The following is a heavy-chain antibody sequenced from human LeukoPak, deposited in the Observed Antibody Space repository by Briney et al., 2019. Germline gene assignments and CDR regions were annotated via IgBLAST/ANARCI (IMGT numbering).Heavy chain of an antibody. Sequence: ASVKVSCKASGYTFTSYAMHWARQAPGQRLEWMGWINAGNGNTKYSQKFQGRVTITRDTSASTAYMELSSLRSEDTAVYYCARDGPPAMVHYYYYGMDVWGQGTTVTVSS. V-gene: IGHV1-3*01. D-gene: IGHD5-18*01. CDR1: GYTFTSYA. CDR3: ARDGPPAMVHYYYYGMDV. CDR2: INAGNGNT. J-gene: IGHJ6*02.